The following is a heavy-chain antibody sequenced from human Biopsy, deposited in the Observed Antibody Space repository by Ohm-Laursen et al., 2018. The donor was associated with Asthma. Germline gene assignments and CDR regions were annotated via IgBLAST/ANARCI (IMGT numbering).Heavy chain of an antibody. J-gene: IGHJ6*02. CDR2: VFWRGST. CDR1: GGYTGSSDHH. CDR3: ARVVSYGDIYFGIDV. Sequence: SDTLSLTCRVSGGYTGSSDHHWSWIRQAPGKGLEWICFVFWRGSTHYSRSLERRVSISIDTATNEFSMKLWSVTPADTAVYFCARVVSYGDIYFGIDVWGPGNTVVVS. D-gene: IGHD4-17*01. V-gene: IGHV4-30-4*02.